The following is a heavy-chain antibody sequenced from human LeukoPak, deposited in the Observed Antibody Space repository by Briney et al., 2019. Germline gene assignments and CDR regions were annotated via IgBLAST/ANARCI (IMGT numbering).Heavy chain of an antibody. J-gene: IGHJ3*02. CDR2: INHSGST. CDR3: ARGEEKAAAGLNAFDI. Sequence: SETLSLTCAVYGGSFSDYYWSWIRQPPGKGLEGIGEINHSGSTNYNPSLRSRVTISVDTSKNQFSLKLSSVTAADTAVYYCARGEEKAAAGLNAFDIWGQGTMVTVSS. CDR1: GGSFSDYY. D-gene: IGHD6-13*01. V-gene: IGHV4-34*01.